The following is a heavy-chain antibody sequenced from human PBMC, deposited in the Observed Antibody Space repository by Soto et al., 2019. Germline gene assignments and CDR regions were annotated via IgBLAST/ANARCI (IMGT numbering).Heavy chain of an antibody. J-gene: IGHJ5*02. Sequence: GESLKISCKTSGYSFTTYWIGWVRQMPGKGLEWMGIIYPGDSDTRYNPSFQGQVTISADKSISTAYLQWSSLKASDTAIYYRTRDLAGSWYKGWFDPWGQGTLVTVSS. D-gene: IGHD6-13*01. CDR3: TRDLAGSWYKGWFDP. V-gene: IGHV5-51*01. CDR2: IYPGDSDT. CDR1: GYSFTTYW.